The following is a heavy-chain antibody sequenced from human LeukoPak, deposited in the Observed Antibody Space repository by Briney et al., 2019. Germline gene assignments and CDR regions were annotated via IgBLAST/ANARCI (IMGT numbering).Heavy chain of an antibody. CDR1: GYTFTSYG. Sequence: ASVKVSCKASGYTFTSYGITWVRQAPGQGLEWMGWISTYNGNANYAQNLQGRVTMTADTSTSTAYMELRTLISDDTVVYYCARGRGSTSRYWGQGTLVTVSS. CDR3: ARGRGSTSRY. CDR2: ISTYNGNA. D-gene: IGHD5-12*01. V-gene: IGHV1-18*01. J-gene: IGHJ4*02.